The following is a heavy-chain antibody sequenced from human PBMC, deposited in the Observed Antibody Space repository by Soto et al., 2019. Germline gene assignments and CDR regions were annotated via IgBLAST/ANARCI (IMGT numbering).Heavy chain of an antibody. CDR3: ARGAGPWGYYGMDV. CDR2: INHSGST. D-gene: IGHD7-27*01. Sequence: PSETLSLTCAVYGGSFSGYYWSWIRQPPGKGLEWIGEINHSGSTNYNPSLKSRVTISVDTSKNQFSLKLSSVTAADTAVYYCARGAGPWGYYGMDVWGQGTLVTVSS. CDR1: GGSFSGYY. J-gene: IGHJ6*02. V-gene: IGHV4-34*01.